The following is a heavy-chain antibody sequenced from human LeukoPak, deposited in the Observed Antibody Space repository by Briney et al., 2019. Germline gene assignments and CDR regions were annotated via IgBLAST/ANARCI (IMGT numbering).Heavy chain of an antibody. D-gene: IGHD3-10*01. CDR3: AKGWGVDYYGIMDV. Sequence: GGSLRLSCEASGFSFSAAWMTWVRQAPGKGLEWVATIKNDGSDKYYVDSVKGRFTLSRDNAKNLVYLQMNSLRVEDTALYYCAKGWGVDYYGIMDVWGQGTTVTVSS. V-gene: IGHV3-7*03. J-gene: IGHJ6*02. CDR1: GFSFSAAW. CDR2: IKNDGSDK.